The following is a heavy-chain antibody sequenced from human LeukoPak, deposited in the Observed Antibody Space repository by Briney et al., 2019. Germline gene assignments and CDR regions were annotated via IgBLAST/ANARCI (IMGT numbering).Heavy chain of an antibody. D-gene: IGHD2/OR15-2a*01. Sequence: GGSLRLSCTPSGFTFGDYAMSWVRQAPGKGLEWVGFIRSKAFGATTEYAASVKGRFTVSRDDSKSIAYLQMNSLKTEDTAVYYCTRGPPGLSVTDFQHWGQGTLVTVSS. J-gene: IGHJ1*01. CDR1: GFTFGDYA. CDR2: IRSKAFGATT. CDR3: TRGPPGLSVTDFQH. V-gene: IGHV3-49*04.